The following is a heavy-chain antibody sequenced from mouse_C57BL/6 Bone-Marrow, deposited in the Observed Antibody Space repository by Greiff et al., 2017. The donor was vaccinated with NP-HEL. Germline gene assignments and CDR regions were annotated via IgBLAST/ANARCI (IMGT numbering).Heavy chain of an antibody. CDR2: ISSGSSTI. CDR1: GFTFSDYG. CDR3: ARGFQGYYYAKDD. V-gene: IGHV5-17*01. J-gene: IGHJ4*01. Sequence: EVQVVESGGGLVKPGGSLKLSCAASGFTFSDYGMHWVRQAPEKGLEWVAYISSGSSTIYYADTVKGRFTISRDNAKNTLFLQMTSLRSEDTAMYYCARGFQGYYYAKDDWGQGTSVTVSS.